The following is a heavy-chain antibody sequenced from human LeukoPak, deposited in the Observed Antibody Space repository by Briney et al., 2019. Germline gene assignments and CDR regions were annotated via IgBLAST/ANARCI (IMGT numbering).Heavy chain of an antibody. CDR2: IYHSRST. J-gene: IGHJ4*02. V-gene: IGHV4-38-2*02. CDR1: GYSISSGYY. CDR3: AKNSGYYHPYYIDH. Sequence: SETLSLTCTVSGYSISSGYYWDWIRQPPGKGLEWIGNIYHSRSTYYNPSLKSRVTISVDTSKNQFSLKLNSVAAADTAVYYCAKNSGYYHPYYIDHWGQGTLVTVSS. D-gene: IGHD3-22*01.